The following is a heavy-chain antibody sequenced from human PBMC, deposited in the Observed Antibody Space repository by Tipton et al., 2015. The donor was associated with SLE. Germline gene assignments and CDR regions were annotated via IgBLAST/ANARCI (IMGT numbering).Heavy chain of an antibody. D-gene: IGHD4-17*01. CDR3: VRYMTKVTPYNYYGLGV. CDR2: VHNSGSS. CDR1: GGSISTYY. Sequence: TLSLTCTVSGGSISTYYWSWIRQPPGKGLEWIGYVHNSGSSNYNPSLKSRVTFSVDTSKNQVSLKLTSVTAADTALYYCVRYMTKVTPYNYYGLGVWGQGTTVIVSS. J-gene: IGHJ6*02. V-gene: IGHV4-59*08.